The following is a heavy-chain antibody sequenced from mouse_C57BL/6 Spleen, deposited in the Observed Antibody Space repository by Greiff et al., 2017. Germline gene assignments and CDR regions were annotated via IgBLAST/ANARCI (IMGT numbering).Heavy chain of an antibody. CDR2: INPSSGYT. CDR1: GYTFTSYT. D-gene: IGHD1-1*01. J-gene: IGHJ2*01. V-gene: IGHV1-4*01. Sequence: VKLMESGAELARPGASVKMSCKASGYTFTSYTMHWVKQRPGQGLEWIGYINPSSGYTKYNQKFKDKATLTADKSSSTAYMQLSSLTSEDSAVYYCARDYYGSSWGQGTTLSVSS. CDR3: ARDYYGSS.